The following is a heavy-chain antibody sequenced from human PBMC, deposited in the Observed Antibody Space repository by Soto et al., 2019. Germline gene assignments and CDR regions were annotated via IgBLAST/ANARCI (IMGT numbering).Heavy chain of an antibody. J-gene: IGHJ4*02. D-gene: IGHD4-17*01. CDR2: INHSGST. CDR1: GGSFSGYY. V-gene: IGHV4-34*01. Sequence: QVQLQQWGAGLLKPSETLSLTCAVYGGSFSGYYWSWIRQPPGKGLEWIGEINHSGSTNYNPSLKSRVTITVDASTNQFSLKLSSVTAADAAVYYCGGGQYDYGESGGEHFDYWGQGTLVTVSS. CDR3: GGGQYDYGESGGEHFDY.